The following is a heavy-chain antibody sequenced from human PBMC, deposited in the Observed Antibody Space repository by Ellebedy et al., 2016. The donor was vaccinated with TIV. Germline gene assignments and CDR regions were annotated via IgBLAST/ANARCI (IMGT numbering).Heavy chain of an antibody. V-gene: IGHV1-3*01. CDR2: INAGNGNT. CDR1: GFTFSSYA. Sequence: GESLKISCSASGFTFSSYAMHWVRQAPGQRLEWMGWINAGNGNTKYSQKFQGRVTITRDTSASTAYMELSSLRSEDTAVYYCARWGNWNAGRYYGMDVWGQGTTVTVSS. D-gene: IGHD1-1*01. J-gene: IGHJ6*02. CDR3: ARWGNWNAGRYYGMDV.